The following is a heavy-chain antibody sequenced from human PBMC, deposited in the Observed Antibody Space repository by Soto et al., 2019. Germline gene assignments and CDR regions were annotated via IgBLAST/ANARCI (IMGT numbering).Heavy chain of an antibody. V-gene: IGHV3-23*01. J-gene: IGHJ4*02. D-gene: IGHD5-12*01. CDR2: VRGRDGST. CDR1: GFTFTTFD. Sequence: EVQLLESGGGLVQPGASLRLSCAASGFTFTTFDMSWARQAPGKGLEWVSVVRGRDGSTSYADSLKGRFTISKDSSKNTLYLQMNSLRAEDTALYYYATGAWLDYWGQGTLVTVSS. CDR3: ATGAWLDY.